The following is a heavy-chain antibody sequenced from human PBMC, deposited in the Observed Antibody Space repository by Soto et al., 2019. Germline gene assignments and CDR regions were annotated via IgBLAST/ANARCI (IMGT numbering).Heavy chain of an antibody. Sequence: QVQLQVSGPGLVKPSQTLSLTCNVSGDSITSGGYYWSWIRQQPGKGLEWIGYVYHSGSTYYNPSLNIRITVSQDTSKNQFFLKTSSLTVADTAVYYCARQTTIITPQGVVITYGGPLDPWGQGTLVTVSS. CDR3: ARQTTIITPQGVVITYGGPLDP. J-gene: IGHJ5*02. V-gene: IGHV4-31*03. CDR1: GDSITSGGYY. CDR2: VYHSGST. D-gene: IGHD3-22*01.